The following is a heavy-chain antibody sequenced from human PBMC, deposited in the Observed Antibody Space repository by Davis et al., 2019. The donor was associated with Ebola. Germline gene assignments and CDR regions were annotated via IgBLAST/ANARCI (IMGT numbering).Heavy chain of an antibody. D-gene: IGHD3-16*01. V-gene: IGHV4-59*01. J-gene: IGHJ4*02. CDR3: ARVGAATGGELDH. Sequence: MPSETLSLTCTVSGGSISGYYSSWIRQSPGKGLEWIGYIYHNGITNYNPSLTSRVTISIDTSKNQFSLKLRSVTAADTAVYYCARVGAATGGELDHWGQGTLVTVSS. CDR1: GGSISGYY. CDR2: IYHNGIT.